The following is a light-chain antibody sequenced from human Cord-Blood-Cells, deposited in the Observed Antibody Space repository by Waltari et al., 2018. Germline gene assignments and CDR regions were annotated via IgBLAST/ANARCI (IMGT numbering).Light chain of an antibody. CDR1: SSDVGSYTL. Sequence: QSALTQPAPVSGSPEQSIPSPSPVPSSDVGSYTLVSWYQQHPGKAPKLMIYECSKRPSGVSNRFSGSKSGNTASLTISGLQAEDEADYYCCSYAGSSTWVFGGGTKLTVL. CDR3: CSYAGSSTWV. CDR2: ECS. J-gene: IGLJ3*02. V-gene: IGLV2-23*01.